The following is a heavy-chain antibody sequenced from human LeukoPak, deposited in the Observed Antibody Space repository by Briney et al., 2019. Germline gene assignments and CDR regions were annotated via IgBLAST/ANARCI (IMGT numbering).Heavy chain of an antibody. CDR3: ARDRVGMDV. Sequence: GASVKVSCKASGYTFTTYGISWVRQAPGQGLEWMGWVSGNNGNTNYAQKLQGRVTMTTDTSTNTAYMELSSLRSEDTAVYYCARDRVGMDVWGKGTTVTVSS. J-gene: IGHJ6*04. CDR1: GYTFTTYG. CDR2: VSGNNGNT. V-gene: IGHV1-18*01.